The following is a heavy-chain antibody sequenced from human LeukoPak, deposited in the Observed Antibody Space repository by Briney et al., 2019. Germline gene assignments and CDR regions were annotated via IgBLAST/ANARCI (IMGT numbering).Heavy chain of an antibody. Sequence: SETLSLTCAVYRGSFSGYYWSWIRQPPGKGLEWIGEINHSGSTTCNPSLKSRVTISVDTSKNQFSLNLSSVTAADTALYYCARALQCSSARCYRDYYYGMDVWGQGTTVTVSS. J-gene: IGHJ6*02. CDR3: ARALQCSSARCYRDYYYGMDV. D-gene: IGHD2-2*01. CDR2: INHSGST. V-gene: IGHV4-34*01. CDR1: RGSFSGYY.